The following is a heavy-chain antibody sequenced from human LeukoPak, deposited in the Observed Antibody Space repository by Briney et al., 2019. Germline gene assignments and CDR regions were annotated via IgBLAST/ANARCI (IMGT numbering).Heavy chain of an antibody. D-gene: IGHD6-13*01. Sequence: GRSLRPSCAASGFTFSSYGMHWVRQAPGKGLEWVAVIWYDGSNKYYADSVKGRFTISRDNSKNTLYLQMNSLRAEDTAVYYCARDGGSSSWDYWGQGTLVTVSS. CDR1: GFTFSSYG. J-gene: IGHJ4*02. V-gene: IGHV3-33*01. CDR2: IWYDGSNK. CDR3: ARDGGSSSWDY.